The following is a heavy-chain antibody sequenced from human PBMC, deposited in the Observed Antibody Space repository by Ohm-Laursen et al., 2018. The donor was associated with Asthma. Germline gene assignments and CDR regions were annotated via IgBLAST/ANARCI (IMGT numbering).Heavy chain of an antibody. V-gene: IGHV5-51*01. CDR3: ARALVTTMTFDY. CDR1: GYSFTTYW. Sequence: GASLRLSCKGSGYSFTTYWIAWVRQMPGKGLEWMGIIYPGDSDTRYSPSFQGQVTISADKSISTAYLQWSSLKASDTAMYYCARALVTTMTFDYWGQGTLVTVSS. D-gene: IGHD2-21*02. J-gene: IGHJ4*02. CDR2: IYPGDSDT.